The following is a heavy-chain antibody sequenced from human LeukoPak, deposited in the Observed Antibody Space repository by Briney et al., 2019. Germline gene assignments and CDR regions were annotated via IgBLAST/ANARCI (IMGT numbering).Heavy chain of an antibody. Sequence: SETLSLTCAVYGGSFSGYYWSWIRQPPGKGLEWIGEINHSGSTNYNPSLKSRVTISVDTSKNQFSLKLSSVTAADTAVYYCARGLEVYCSSTSCSPGWFDPWGQGTLVTVSS. CDR3: ARGLEVYCSSTSCSPGWFDP. CDR2: INHSGST. D-gene: IGHD2-2*01. J-gene: IGHJ5*02. CDR1: GGSFSGYY. V-gene: IGHV4-34*01.